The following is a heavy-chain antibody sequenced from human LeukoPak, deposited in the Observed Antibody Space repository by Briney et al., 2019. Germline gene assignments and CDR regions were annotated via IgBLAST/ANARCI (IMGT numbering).Heavy chain of an antibody. V-gene: IGHV4-59*01. J-gene: IGHJ3*02. Sequence: SETLSLTCTVSGGSISSYYWSWIRQPPGKGLEWIGYIYYSGSTNYNPSLKSRVTISVDTSKNQFSLKLSSVTAADTAVYYCARVGDWYGAFDIWGQGTMVTVSS. CDR3: ARVGDWYGAFDI. CDR2: IYYSGST. D-gene: IGHD3/OR15-3a*01. CDR1: GGSISSYY.